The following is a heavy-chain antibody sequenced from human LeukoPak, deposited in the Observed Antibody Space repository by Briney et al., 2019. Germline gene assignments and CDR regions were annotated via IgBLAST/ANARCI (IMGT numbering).Heavy chain of an antibody. V-gene: IGHV3-9*01. CDR2: ISWNSGSI. CDR1: GFTFDDYA. D-gene: IGHD3-3*01. CDR3: XXXXXXXXXXXXXWSGYGYFDY. Sequence: GGSLRLSCAASGFTFDDYAMHWVRQAPGKGLEWVSGISWNSGSIGYADSVKGRFTISRDNAKNSLYLQMNSLRAEDTALYYXXXXXXXXXXXXXXWSGYGYFDYWGQGTLVTVSS. J-gene: IGHJ4*02.